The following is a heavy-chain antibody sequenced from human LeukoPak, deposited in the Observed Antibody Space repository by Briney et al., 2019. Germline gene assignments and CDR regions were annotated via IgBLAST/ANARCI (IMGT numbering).Heavy chain of an antibody. CDR2: IYSTEST. J-gene: IGHJ4*02. V-gene: IGHV4-4*07. Sequence: SETLSLTCTVSGGSISSYYWSWIRQPAGKGLEWLGRIYSTESTNYNPSLKRRVTMSVDTSKNQFSLRLRSVTAADTAVYYCARQIASAGTAGFDFWGQGALVTVSS. CDR1: GGSISSYY. CDR3: ARQIASAGTAGFDF. D-gene: IGHD6-13*01.